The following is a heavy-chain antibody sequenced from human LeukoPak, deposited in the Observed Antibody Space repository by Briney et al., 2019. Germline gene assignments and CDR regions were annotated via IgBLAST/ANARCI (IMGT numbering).Heavy chain of an antibody. CDR3: AGFDWLSGGGNDH. Sequence: ASVKVSCKASGYTFTSYDINWVRQATGQGLEWMGWMNPNSGNTGYAQKFQGRVTMTRNTSISTAYMELSSLRSEDTAVYYCAGFDWLSGGGNDHWGQGTLVTVSS. D-gene: IGHD3-9*01. CDR2: MNPNSGNT. J-gene: IGHJ4*02. CDR1: GYTFTSYD. V-gene: IGHV1-8*01.